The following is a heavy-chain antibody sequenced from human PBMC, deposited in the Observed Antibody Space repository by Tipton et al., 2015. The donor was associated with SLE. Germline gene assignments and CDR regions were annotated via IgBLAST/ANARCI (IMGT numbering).Heavy chain of an antibody. CDR2: MYFSGDT. Sequence: TLSLTCTVSGDSISSGAYYWSWIRQHPGKGLEWIAYMYFSGDTHYNPSLKSRVTTSVDMSKNQFSLRLTSVTAADTAVYYCARRGGDYIWYFDLWGRGILVTVSS. J-gene: IGHJ2*01. V-gene: IGHV4-31*03. CDR1: GDSISSGAYY. CDR3: ARRGGDYIWYFDL. D-gene: IGHD4-17*01.